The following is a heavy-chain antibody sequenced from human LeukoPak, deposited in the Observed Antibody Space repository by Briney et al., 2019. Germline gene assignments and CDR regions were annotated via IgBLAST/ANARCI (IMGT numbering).Heavy chain of an antibody. D-gene: IGHD2-2*01. CDR1: GGTFSSYA. Sequence: SVKLSCKASGGTFSSYAISWVRQAPGQGLEWTGGTIPIFGTANYAQKFQGRVTITADESTSTAYMELSSLRPEDTAVYYCAVHCRSTSGYRKIDALDIWGQGTMVTVSS. CDR2: TIPIFGTA. CDR3: AVHCRSTSGYRKIDALDI. V-gene: IGHV1-69*19. J-gene: IGHJ3*02.